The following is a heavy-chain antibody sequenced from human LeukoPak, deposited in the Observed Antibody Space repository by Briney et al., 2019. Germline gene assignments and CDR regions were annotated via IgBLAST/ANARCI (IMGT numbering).Heavy chain of an antibody. J-gene: IGHJ4*02. Sequence: GASVKVSCKAPGYTFTSYGISWVRQAPGQGLEWLGWISASNGNTNYAQKLQGRVTMTSDTSTSTAYMDLRSLTPDDTAFYYCARYPLSYTGNWHYFFDYWGQGTLLTVSS. V-gene: IGHV1-18*01. CDR3: ARYPLSYTGNWHYFFDY. D-gene: IGHD1-7*01. CDR1: GYTFTSYG. CDR2: ISASNGNT.